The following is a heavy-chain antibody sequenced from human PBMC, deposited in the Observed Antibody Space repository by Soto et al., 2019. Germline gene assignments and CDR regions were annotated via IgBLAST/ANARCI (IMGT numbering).Heavy chain of an antibody. CDR3: ARDGTTIFGVVIIWSTYYYYGMAV. Sequence: KPSETLSLTCAVYGGSFSGYYWSWIRQPPGKGLEWIGEINHSGSTNYNPSLKSRVTISVDTSKNQFSLKLSSVTAADTAVYYCARDGTTIFGVVIIWSTYYYYGMAVWGQGTTVTVSS. J-gene: IGHJ6*02. CDR2: INHSGST. D-gene: IGHD3-3*01. V-gene: IGHV4-34*01. CDR1: GGSFSGYY.